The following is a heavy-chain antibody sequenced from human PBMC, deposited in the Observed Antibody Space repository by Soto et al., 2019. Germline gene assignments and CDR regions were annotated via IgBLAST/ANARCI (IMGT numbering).Heavy chain of an antibody. CDR3: ARSPSAVPRGWYFDL. CDR2: MGTAGDT. J-gene: IGHJ2*01. CDR1: EFTFSSYD. Sequence: EVQLVESGGGLVQPGGSLRLSCAASEFTFSSYDMPWARKAQGKGLEWVPAMGTAGDTYYPGSVKGRFTISRENAKNSLYLQMNSLRAGDTAVYYCARSPSAVPRGWYFDLWGRGTLVTVSS. D-gene: IGHD6-19*01. V-gene: IGHV3-13*04.